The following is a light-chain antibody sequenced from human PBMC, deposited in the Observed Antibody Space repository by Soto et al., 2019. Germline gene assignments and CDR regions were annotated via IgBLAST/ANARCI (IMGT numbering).Light chain of an antibody. CDR3: SSYTSSSTLRV. CDR2: DVS. V-gene: IGLV2-14*01. CDR1: SSGVGGYNY. J-gene: IGLJ2*01. Sequence: QSALTQPASVSGSPEQSITISCTGTSSGVGGYNYVSWYQQHPGKAPKLMIYDVSNRPSGVSNRFSGSKSDNTASLTISGLQAEDEADYYCSSYTSSSTLRVFGGGTKLTVL.